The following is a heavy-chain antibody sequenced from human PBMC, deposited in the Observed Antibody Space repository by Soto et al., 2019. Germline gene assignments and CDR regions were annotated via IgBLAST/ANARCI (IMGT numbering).Heavy chain of an antibody. J-gene: IGHJ6*02. CDR2: IMPIFGRP. Sequence: QVQLVQSGAEVKKPGSSMKVSCKASGGIFSDLAFSWVRQAPGQGPEWMGGIMPIFGRPDYAQKFRGRVTITADESTTPAYVGLRTLPSEDTAVYYCATWLRTGGLGNYSYGMDVWGQGPRVTV. CDR1: GGIFSDLA. V-gene: IGHV1-69*12. D-gene: IGHD2-15*01. CDR3: ATWLRTGGLGNYSYGMDV.